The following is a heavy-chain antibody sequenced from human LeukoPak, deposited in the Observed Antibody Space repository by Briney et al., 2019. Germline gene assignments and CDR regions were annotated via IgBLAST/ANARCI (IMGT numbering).Heavy chain of an antibody. CDR1: GYTFTSYD. V-gene: IGHV1-8*01. Sequence: ASVKVSCKASGYTFTSYDINWVRQATGQGLEWMGWMNPNSGNTGYAQKFQGRVTMTRNTSISTAYMELSSLRSEDTAVYYCSRSIHNPLRYYYYMDVWGEGTTVTVSS. CDR2: MNPNSGNT. CDR3: SRSIHNPLRYYYYMDV. J-gene: IGHJ6*03. D-gene: IGHD3-10*01.